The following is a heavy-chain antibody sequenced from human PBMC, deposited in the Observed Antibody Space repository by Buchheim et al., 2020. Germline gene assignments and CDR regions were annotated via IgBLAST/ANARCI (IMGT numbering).Heavy chain of an antibody. CDR1: GFTFSSYA. CDR3: AKGGLGVATYNY. V-gene: IGHV3-30-3*01. D-gene: IGHD5-12*01. Sequence: QVQLVESGGHVVQPGRSLRLSCAASGFTFSSYAIHWVRQAPGKGLEWVAGISYDGSTKNYADSVRGRFTFSSDNSKNTLYLKMNSLRAEDTAVYYCAKGGLGVATYNYWGQGTL. J-gene: IGHJ4*02. CDR2: ISYDGSTK.